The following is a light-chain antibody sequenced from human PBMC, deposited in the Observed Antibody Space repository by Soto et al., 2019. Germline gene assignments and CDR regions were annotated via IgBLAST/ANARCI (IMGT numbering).Light chain of an antibody. V-gene: IGKV2-28*01. CDR3: IQGQKTPLT. CDR1: QSLLNSYGNNY. J-gene: IGKJ5*01. CDR2: WGS. Sequence: DIVMTQSPLSLPVTPGEPASISCRSSQSLLNSYGNNYLDLYVQKPGQSPQLLIYWGSTRASGVPDRFSGSGSGTDSTQKISRVDAEDVVVYHCIQGQKTPLTFGQGTRLEI.